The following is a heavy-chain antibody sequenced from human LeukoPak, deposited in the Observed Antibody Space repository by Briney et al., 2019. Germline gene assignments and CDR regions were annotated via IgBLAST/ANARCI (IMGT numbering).Heavy chain of an antibody. CDR3: AREGEVIVTDNLFY. D-gene: IGHD2-21*01. CDR2: INPSGGST. CDR1: GYTFTSYY. J-gene: IGHJ4*02. V-gene: IGHV1-46*01. Sequence: ASVKASCKASGYTFTSYYMHWVRQAPGQGLEWMGIINPSGGSTTYAQMFQGRVTMTRDTSTRTVYMELSSLRSEDTAAYYCAREGEVIVTDNLFYWVQGPLVTVSS.